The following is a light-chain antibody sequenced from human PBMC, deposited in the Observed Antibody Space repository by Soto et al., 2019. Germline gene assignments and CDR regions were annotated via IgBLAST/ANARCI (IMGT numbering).Light chain of an antibody. CDR1: QSVLYSSNNKNY. CDR3: QQYYTTPIT. Sequence: DIVMTQSPDSLAVSLGERATINCKSSQSVLYSSNNKNYLAWYQQKPGQPPKLVIYWASTRESGVPDRFSGSGSGPDFTLTVSSLQAEDVAVYYCQQYYTTPITFGQGTRMEIK. J-gene: IGKJ5*01. V-gene: IGKV4-1*01. CDR2: WAS.